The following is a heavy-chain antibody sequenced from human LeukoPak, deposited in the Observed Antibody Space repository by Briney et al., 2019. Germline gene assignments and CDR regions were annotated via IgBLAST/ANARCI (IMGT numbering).Heavy chain of an antibody. Sequence: SQTLSLTCTVSGGSISSGSYYWRWIRQPAGKGLEWIGRIYTSGSTNYNPSLKSRVTISVDTSKNQFSLKLSSVTAADTAVYYCAREIDSSSHWFDPWGQGTLVTVSS. D-gene: IGHD6-6*01. J-gene: IGHJ5*02. CDR1: GGSISSGSYY. CDR2: IYTSGST. CDR3: AREIDSSSHWFDP. V-gene: IGHV4-61*02.